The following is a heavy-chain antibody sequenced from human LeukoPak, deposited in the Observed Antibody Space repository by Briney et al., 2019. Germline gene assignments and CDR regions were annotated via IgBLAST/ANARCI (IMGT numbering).Heavy chain of an antibody. Sequence: GGSLRLSCAASGFTFSSYTINWVRQAPGKGLEWVSSISSSSNYIYYADSVKGRFTISRDNAKNSLFLQMNSLRAEDTAVYYCVRDRQWGSESEDHWGQGTLVTVSS. CDR3: VRDRQWGSESEDH. D-gene: IGHD6-19*01. CDR1: GFTFSSYT. CDR2: ISSSSNYI. V-gene: IGHV3-21*01. J-gene: IGHJ4*02.